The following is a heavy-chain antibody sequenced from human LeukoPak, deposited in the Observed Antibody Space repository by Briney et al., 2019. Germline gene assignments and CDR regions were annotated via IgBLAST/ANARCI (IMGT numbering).Heavy chain of an antibody. D-gene: IGHD1-26*01. CDR3: AKARDRWDDAFDI. V-gene: IGHV3-9*03. J-gene: IGHJ3*02. Sequence: GRSLRLSCAASGFTFDDYAMHWVRQAPGKGLEWVSGISWNSGSIGYADSVKGRFTISRDNAKNSLYLQMNSLRAEDMALYYCAKARDRWDDAFDIWGQGTMVTVSS. CDR2: ISWNSGSI. CDR1: GFTFDDYA.